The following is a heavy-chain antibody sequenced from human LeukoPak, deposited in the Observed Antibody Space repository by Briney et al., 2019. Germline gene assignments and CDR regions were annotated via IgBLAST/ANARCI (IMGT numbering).Heavy chain of an antibody. CDR3: ARAGGSIAARHYFHY. Sequence: SETLSLTCTVSGGSISSSSYYWGWIRQPPGKGLEWIGSIYYSGSTYYNPSLKSRVTISVDTSKNQFSLKLSSVTAADTAVYYCARAGGSIAARHYFHYWGQGTLVTVSS. CDR2: IYYSGST. V-gene: IGHV4-39*07. D-gene: IGHD6-6*01. J-gene: IGHJ4*02. CDR1: GGSISSSSYY.